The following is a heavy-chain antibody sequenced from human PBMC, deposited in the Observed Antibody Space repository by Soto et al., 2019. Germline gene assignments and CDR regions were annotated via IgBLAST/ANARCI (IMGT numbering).Heavy chain of an antibody. J-gene: IGHJ4*02. Sequence: SGPTLVNPTQTLTLTCTFSGFSLSTSGMCVSWIRQPPGKALERLARIDWDDDKYYSTSLKTRLTISKDASKNQVVLTMTNMDPVDTATYYCARQYCSSTSCYPNDYWGQGTLVTVSS. CDR1: GFSLSTSGMC. V-gene: IGHV2-70*11. CDR2: IDWDDDK. CDR3: ARQYCSSTSCYPNDY. D-gene: IGHD2-2*01.